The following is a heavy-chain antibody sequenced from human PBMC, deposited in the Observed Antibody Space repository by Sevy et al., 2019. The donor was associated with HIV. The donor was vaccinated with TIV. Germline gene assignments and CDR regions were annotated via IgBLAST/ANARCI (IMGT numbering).Heavy chain of an antibody. D-gene: IGHD4-4*01. CDR1: GDSSRGYF. Sequence: SETLSLTCAVYGDSSRGYFWSWIRQSPGKGLEYIGEINLSGTTNYNPTLRSRVTISVDTSKNHFSLNLRSVTAADTAVFYRATKHSTGYYFDFWGQGTPVTVSS. CDR3: ATKHSTGYYFDF. CDR2: INLSGTT. V-gene: IGHV4-34*01. J-gene: IGHJ4*02.